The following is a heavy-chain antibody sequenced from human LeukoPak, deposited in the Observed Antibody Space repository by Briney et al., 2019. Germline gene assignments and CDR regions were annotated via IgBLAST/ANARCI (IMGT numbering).Heavy chain of an antibody. CDR3: AAPGYNFGDTFDI. Sequence: ASVKVSCKASGFTFSRSGMQWVRQARGQRLEWIGQIVVGSGNTNYAQKFQERVTLTWDMSTTTAYMELSSLRSEDTAIYYCAAPGYNFGDTFDIWGQGTMVTVSS. CDR2: IVVGSGNT. J-gene: IGHJ3*02. CDR1: GFTFSRSG. V-gene: IGHV1-58*02. D-gene: IGHD5-18*01.